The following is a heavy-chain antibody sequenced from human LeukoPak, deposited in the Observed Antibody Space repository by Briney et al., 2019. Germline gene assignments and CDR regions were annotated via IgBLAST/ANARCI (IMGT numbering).Heavy chain of an antibody. Sequence: ASVKVSCKASGYTFTSYGISWMRQAPGQGLEWMGWISDYNGDTKYAQKLQGRVTMTTDTSTSTAYMELRSLRSDDTAVYYCARDRIVGARDAFDIWGQGTMVTVSS. CDR2: ISDYNGDT. J-gene: IGHJ3*02. V-gene: IGHV1-18*01. CDR1: GYTFTSYG. D-gene: IGHD1-26*01. CDR3: ARDRIVGARDAFDI.